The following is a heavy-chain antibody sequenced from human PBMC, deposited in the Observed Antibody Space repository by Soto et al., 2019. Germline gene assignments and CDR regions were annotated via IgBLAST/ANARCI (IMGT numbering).Heavy chain of an antibody. CDR2: IYSGGTT. Sequence: GWSLRLSCAASGFTFSSYAMSWVRQAPGKGLEWVSLIYSGGTTYYADSVKGRFIISRDNSKNTLYLQMNSLRAEDTAVYYCARGFSNYVALFDPWGQGTLVTVSS. V-gene: IGHV3-66*01. J-gene: IGHJ5*02. CDR1: GFTFSSYA. CDR3: ARGFSNYVALFDP. D-gene: IGHD4-4*01.